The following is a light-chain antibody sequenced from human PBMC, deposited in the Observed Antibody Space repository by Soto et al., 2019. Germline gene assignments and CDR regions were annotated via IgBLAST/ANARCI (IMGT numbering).Light chain of an antibody. Sequence: IQMTQAPSSLSACVGDRVTITCRASQRIDTWLAWYQQKPGTAPKLLIYKATILQSGVPSRFSGSGSGTEFTLAISRLEPDDFATYYCQQYETFSPWTFGQGTKVDIK. CDR3: QQYETFSPWT. CDR1: QRIDTW. CDR2: KAT. J-gene: IGKJ1*01. V-gene: IGKV1-5*03.